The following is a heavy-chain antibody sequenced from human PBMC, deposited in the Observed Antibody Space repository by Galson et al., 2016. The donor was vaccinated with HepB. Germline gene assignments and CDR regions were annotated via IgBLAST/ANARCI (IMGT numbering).Heavy chain of an antibody. J-gene: IGHJ5*02. CDR2: INQDGSNK. D-gene: IGHD2-8*01. CDR3: AVYGNTRPSRSFGP. CDR1: GLTFSNNW. Sequence: SLRLSCAGSGLTFSNNWMTWVRQAPGGGLEWVAYINQDGSNKDYVGSVKGRFTVSRDNAKNSLYLQMNILRVEDTAVYYCAVYGNTRPSRSFGPWGQGTLVTVSS. V-gene: IGHV3-7*03.